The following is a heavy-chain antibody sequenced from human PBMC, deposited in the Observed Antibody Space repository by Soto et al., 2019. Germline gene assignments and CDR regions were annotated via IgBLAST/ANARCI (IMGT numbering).Heavy chain of an antibody. V-gene: IGHV4-59*01. CDR3: ARNVRCLRNYFDY. Sequence: TSETLSLTCSVSGGSIGSYDWSWIRQPPGKGLEWIGYIYYSGSTNYNPSLKSRVTISVDTSKNQFSLKLSSVTAADTAVYYCARNVRCLRNYFDYWGHGTPVTVSS. D-gene: IGHD5-12*01. CDR1: GGSIGSYD. CDR2: IYYSGST. J-gene: IGHJ4*01.